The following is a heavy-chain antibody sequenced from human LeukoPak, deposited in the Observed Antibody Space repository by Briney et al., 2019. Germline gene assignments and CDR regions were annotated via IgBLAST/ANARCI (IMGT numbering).Heavy chain of an antibody. D-gene: IGHD6-19*01. CDR3: ARGHMDKQWLVLFPYYYYGMDV. Sequence: SETLSLICAVYGGSFSGYYWSWIRQPPGKGLEWIGEINHSGSTNYNPSLKSRVTISVDTSKNQFSLKLSSVTAADTAVYYCARGHMDKQWLVLFPYYYYGMDVWGQGTTVTVSS. J-gene: IGHJ6*02. CDR2: INHSGST. V-gene: IGHV4-34*01. CDR1: GGSFSGYY.